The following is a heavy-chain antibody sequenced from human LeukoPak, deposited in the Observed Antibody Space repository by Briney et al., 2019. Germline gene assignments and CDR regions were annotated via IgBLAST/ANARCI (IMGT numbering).Heavy chain of an antibody. V-gene: IGHV1-2*02. Sequence: ASVKVSCKASVYTFTHYYIHWVRQAPGQGLEWMGWINPKSGGTNYAQKIPGRVTMTRDNPISTPSTDLSRLRSGDTAVYYCARFYILIDSSDPSTGGFDYWGQGTLVTVSS. CDR1: VYTFTHYY. CDR3: ARFYILIDSSDPSTGGFDY. D-gene: IGHD3-22*01. CDR2: INPKSGGT. J-gene: IGHJ4*02.